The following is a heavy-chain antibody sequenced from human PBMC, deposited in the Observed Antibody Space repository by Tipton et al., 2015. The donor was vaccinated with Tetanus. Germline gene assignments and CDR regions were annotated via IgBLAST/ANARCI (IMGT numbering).Heavy chain of an antibody. Sequence: SLRLSCVASGLSFGRYGMHWVRQAPGKGLEWVALISYDGSNDYYADSVKGRFTISRDNAKNTLYVQMNSLRAEDTGVYYCARGRDGFHGYFDYWGQGALVTVSS. D-gene: IGHD5-24*01. CDR3: ARGRDGFHGYFDY. J-gene: IGHJ4*02. CDR2: ISYDGSND. V-gene: IGHV3-30*03. CDR1: GLSFGRYG.